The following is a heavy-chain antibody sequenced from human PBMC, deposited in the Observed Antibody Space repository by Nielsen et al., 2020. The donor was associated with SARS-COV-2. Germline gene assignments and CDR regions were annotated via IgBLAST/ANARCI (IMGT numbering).Heavy chain of an antibody. V-gene: IGHV3-9*01. D-gene: IGHD1-26*01. CDR3: AKDIVGGFDY. Sequence: SLKISCAASGFTFDDYAMHWVRQAPGKGLEWVSGISWNSGSIGYADSVKGRFTISRDNAKNSLYLQMNSLRAEDTALYYCAKDIVGGFDYWGQGTLVTVPQ. J-gene: IGHJ4*02. CDR1: GFTFDDYA. CDR2: ISWNSGSI.